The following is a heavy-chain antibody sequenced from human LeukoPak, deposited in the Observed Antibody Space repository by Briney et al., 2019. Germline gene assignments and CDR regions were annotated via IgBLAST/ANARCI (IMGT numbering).Heavy chain of an antibody. D-gene: IGHD1-1*01. V-gene: IGHV4-39*01. J-gene: IGHJ5*02. Sequence: PSETLSLTCSLSGDSIISSSYYWGWIRQPPGKGLEWIGSIYYSGITYYNPSLKSRATVSVDTSKNQFSLNLISVTAADTAVYYCARRNGHSWNVGNWFDPWGQGTLATVSS. CDR3: ARRNGHSWNVGNWFDP. CDR2: IYYSGIT. CDR1: GDSIISSSYY.